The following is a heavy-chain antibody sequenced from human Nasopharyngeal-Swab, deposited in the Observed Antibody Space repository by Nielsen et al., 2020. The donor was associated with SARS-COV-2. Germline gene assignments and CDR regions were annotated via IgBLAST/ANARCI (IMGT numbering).Heavy chain of an antibody. J-gene: IGHJ6*02. Sequence: SETLSLTCAVYGGSFSGYYWSWIRQPPGKGREWNGEINHSGSPNYNPSLKSRVPISVDTSKNQFSLKLSSATAADTAVYYCARGPVDVLLWFGELFHSHGMDVWGQGTTVTVSS. CDR2: INHSGSP. V-gene: IGHV4-34*01. D-gene: IGHD3-10*01. CDR3: ARGPVDVLLWFGELFHSHGMDV. CDR1: GGSFSGYY.